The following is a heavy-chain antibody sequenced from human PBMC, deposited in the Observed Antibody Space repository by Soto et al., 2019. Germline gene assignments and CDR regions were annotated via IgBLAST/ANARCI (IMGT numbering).Heavy chain of an antibody. CDR3: ARGRGYCIPFGCAPV. CDR1: GGSIGGHY. V-gene: IGHV4-59*11. Sequence: SETLSLTCTVSGGSIGGHYWTWIRQPPGKRLESLAYISYLDYSGSTTYNLSLWGRVTMSADTSRNQFSLTLTSVTAADTAVYYCARGRGYCIPFGCAPVWGQGILVTVSS. J-gene: IGHJ4*02. D-gene: IGHD2-15*01. CDR2: ISYLDYSGST.